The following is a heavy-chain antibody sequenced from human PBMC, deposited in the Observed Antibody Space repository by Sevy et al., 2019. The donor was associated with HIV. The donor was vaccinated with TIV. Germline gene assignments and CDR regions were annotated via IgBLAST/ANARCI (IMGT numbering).Heavy chain of an antibody. CDR1: GFTFSSYS. CDR3: ARAHYYGSGSSAQFDY. Sequence: GGSLRLSCAASGFTFSSYSMNWVRQAPGKGLEWVSYISSSSSTIYYADSVKGRFTISRDNAKNSLYRQMNSLRDEDTAVYYCARAHYYGSGSSAQFDYWGQGTLVTVSS. CDR2: ISSSSSTI. J-gene: IGHJ4*02. V-gene: IGHV3-48*02. D-gene: IGHD3-10*01.